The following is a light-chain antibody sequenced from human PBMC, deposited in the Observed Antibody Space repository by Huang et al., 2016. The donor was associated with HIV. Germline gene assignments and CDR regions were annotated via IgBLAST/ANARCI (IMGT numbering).Light chain of an antibody. CDR2: TAS. J-gene: IGKJ3*01. CDR1: QVISNY. V-gene: IGKV1-27*01. Sequence: DIQMTQSPSSLSASIGDRVTITCRAIQVISNYLAWYQQKPWRAPKLLIYTASTLQSGVPSLFSGSGSGTDFSLTISSLQPEDVATYYCQKYNSAPFTFGPGTKIDIK. CDR3: QKYNSAPFT.